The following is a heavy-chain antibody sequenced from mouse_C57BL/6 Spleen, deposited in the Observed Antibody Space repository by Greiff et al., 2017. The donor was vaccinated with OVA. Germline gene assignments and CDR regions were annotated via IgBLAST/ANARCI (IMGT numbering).Heavy chain of an antibody. CDR2: IRGVGST. J-gene: IGHJ4*01. CDR1: GFSLTSYG. CDR3: AREYGYAMDY. D-gene: IGHD1-1*01. V-gene: IGHV2-6*01. Sequence: VKLVESGPGLVAPLQSLSITCTVSGFSLTSYGVDWVRQSPGKGLEWLGEIRGVGSTNYNSALNSRLSISKDNSKSQVFLKMNSLRTESTAMYYCAREYGYAMDYWGQGTSVTVSS.